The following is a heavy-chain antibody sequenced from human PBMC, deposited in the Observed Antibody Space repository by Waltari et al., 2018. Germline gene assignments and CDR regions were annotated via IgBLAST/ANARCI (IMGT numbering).Heavy chain of an antibody. CDR2: IKRKTEGGTT. CDR1: GFSFSNAW. V-gene: IGHV3-15*01. J-gene: IGHJ5*02. Sequence: EVQLVESGGGLVKPGGSLRLSCAASGFSFSNAWMNWVRQAPGKGREWVGRIKRKTEGGTTDYAAPVKGRFTISRDDSQNTLYLQMNSLKTEDTAVYYCVTFSVAVAGTIAWGQGSLVTVSS. D-gene: IGHD6-19*01. CDR3: VTFSVAVAGTIA.